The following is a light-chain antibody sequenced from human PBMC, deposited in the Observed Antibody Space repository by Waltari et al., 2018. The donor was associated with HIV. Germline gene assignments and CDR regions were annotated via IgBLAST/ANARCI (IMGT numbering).Light chain of an antibody. J-gene: IGKJ2*03. Sequence: EIVLTQSPGTLSLSPGERATLSCRASQSVSSSYSAWYQQNPGQAPRLLIYGASSRATGIPDRFSGSGSGTDFTLTISRLEPEDFAVYYCQQYGSSPPTYSFGQGTKLEIK. V-gene: IGKV3-20*01. CDR2: GAS. CDR3: QQYGSSPPTYS. CDR1: QSVSSSY.